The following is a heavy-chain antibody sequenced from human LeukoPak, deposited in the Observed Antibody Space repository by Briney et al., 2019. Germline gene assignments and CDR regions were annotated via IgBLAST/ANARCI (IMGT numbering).Heavy chain of an antibody. Sequence: GGSLRLSCVASGFIFSNNWFSWVRQAPGKGLEWVGHIKSKTYGETTDYAEPVKGRFTISRDDAHDMVYLQLSSLRPEDTAVYYCITITITRGALWGLGTLVTVSS. J-gene: IGHJ4*02. CDR2: IKSKTYGETT. V-gene: IGHV3-15*01. CDR3: ITITITRGAL. CDR1: GFIFSNNW. D-gene: IGHD3-10*01.